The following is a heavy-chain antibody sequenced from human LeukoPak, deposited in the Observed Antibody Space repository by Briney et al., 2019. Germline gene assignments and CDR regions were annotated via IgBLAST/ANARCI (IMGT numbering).Heavy chain of an antibody. Sequence: TSVKVSCKASGYTFTGYYMHWVRQAPGQGLEWMGWINPNSGGTNYAQKFQGRVTMTRDTSISTAYMELSRLRSDDTAVYYCARFRDCSGGSCHYDAFDIWGQGTMVTVSS. CDR2: INPNSGGT. D-gene: IGHD2-15*01. J-gene: IGHJ3*02. CDR1: GYTFTGYY. CDR3: ARFRDCSGGSCHYDAFDI. V-gene: IGHV1-2*02.